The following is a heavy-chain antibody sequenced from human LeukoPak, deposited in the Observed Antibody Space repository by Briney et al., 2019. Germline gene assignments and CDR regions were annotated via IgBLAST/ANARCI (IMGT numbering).Heavy chain of an antibody. CDR1: GFIFSNYA. Sequence: GGSLRLSCSASGFIFSNYAMHWVRQAPGKGLQYVSAISSNGGSTYYADSVKGRFTISRDNSKNTLYLQMNNLRAEDTAVYYCARKIALDIWGQGTMVTVSS. V-gene: IGHV3-64*04. J-gene: IGHJ3*02. CDR3: ARKIALDI. D-gene: IGHD3-22*01. CDR2: ISSNGGST.